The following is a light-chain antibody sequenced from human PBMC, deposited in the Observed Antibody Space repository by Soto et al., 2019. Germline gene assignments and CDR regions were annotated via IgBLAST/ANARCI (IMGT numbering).Light chain of an antibody. Sequence: EIVLTQSPGTLSLSPGERATLSCRPSQSVSSSYLAWYQQKPGQAPRLLIYDASSLESGVPSRFSGSGSGTEFTLTISSLQPDDFATYYCQQYNSYSWPFGQGTKVDI. CDR1: QSVSSSY. CDR2: DAS. V-gene: IGKV3-20*01. J-gene: IGKJ1*01. CDR3: QQYNSYSWP.